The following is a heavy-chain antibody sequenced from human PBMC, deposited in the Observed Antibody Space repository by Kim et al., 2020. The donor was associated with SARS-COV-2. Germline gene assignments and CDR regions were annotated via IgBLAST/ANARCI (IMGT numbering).Heavy chain of an antibody. CDR3: ARPAVAGAWFDP. J-gene: IGHJ5*02. Sequence: SVKVSCKASGGTFSSYAISWVRQAPGQGLEWMGGIIPIFGTANYAQKFQGRVTITADESTSTAYMELSSLRSEDTAVYYCARPAVAGAWFDPWGQGTLVTVSS. V-gene: IGHV1-69*13. CDR2: IIPIFGTA. D-gene: IGHD6-19*01. CDR1: GGTFSSYA.